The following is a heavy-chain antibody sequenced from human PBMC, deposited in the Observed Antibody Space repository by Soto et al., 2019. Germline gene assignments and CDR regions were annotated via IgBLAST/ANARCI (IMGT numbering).Heavy chain of an antibody. V-gene: IGHV4-31*03. J-gene: IGHJ4*02. CDR3: AKEVGYSSGWDSFDY. CDR1: GGSISSGGYY. Sequence: SETLSLTCTVSGGSISSGGYYWSWIRQHPGKGLEWIGYIYYSGSTYYNPSLKSRVTISVDNSKNTLYLQMNSLRAEDTAVYYCAKEVGYSSGWDSFDYWGQGTLVTVSS. D-gene: IGHD6-19*01. CDR2: IYYSGST.